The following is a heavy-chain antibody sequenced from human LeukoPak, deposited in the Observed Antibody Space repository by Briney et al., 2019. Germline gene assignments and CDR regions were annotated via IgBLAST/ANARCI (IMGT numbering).Heavy chain of an antibody. Sequence: PSETLSLTCAVYGGSFSGYSWSWIRQPPGKGLEWIGEINHSGGTNYNPSLKSRVTISVDTSKNQFSLKLSSVTAADTAVYYCASVDTAMENWGFDYWGQGTLVTVSS. J-gene: IGHJ4*02. CDR2: INHSGGT. D-gene: IGHD5-18*01. CDR1: GGSFSGYS. V-gene: IGHV4-34*01. CDR3: ASVDTAMENWGFDY.